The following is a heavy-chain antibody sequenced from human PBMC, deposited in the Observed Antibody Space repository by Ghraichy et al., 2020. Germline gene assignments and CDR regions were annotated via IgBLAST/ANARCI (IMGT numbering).Heavy chain of an antibody. CDR2: IRYDGSNK. V-gene: IGHV3-30*02. J-gene: IGHJ4*02. CDR1: GFTFSSYG. Sequence: GGSLRLSCAASGFTFSSYGIHWVRQAPGKGLEWVAFIRYDGSNKYYADSVKGRFTISRDNSKNTLYLQMNSLRAEDTAVYYCAKKGIAAAGTLDYWGQGTLVTVSS. CDR3: AKKGIAAAGTLDY. D-gene: IGHD6-13*01.